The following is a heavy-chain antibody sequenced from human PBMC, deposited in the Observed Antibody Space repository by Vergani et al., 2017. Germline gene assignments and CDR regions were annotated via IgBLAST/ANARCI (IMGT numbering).Heavy chain of an antibody. CDR2: MNPNSGNT. CDR3: ARGRKEDCSSTSCYDVDY. Sequence: QVQLVQSGAEVKKPGSSVKVSCKASGYTFTSYDINWVRQATGQGLEWMGWMNPNSGNTGYAQKFQGRVTMTRNTSISTAYMELSSLRSDDTAVYYCARGRKEDCSSTSCYDVDYWGQGTLVTVSS. J-gene: IGHJ4*02. D-gene: IGHD2-2*01. V-gene: IGHV1-8*01. CDR1: GYTFTSYD.